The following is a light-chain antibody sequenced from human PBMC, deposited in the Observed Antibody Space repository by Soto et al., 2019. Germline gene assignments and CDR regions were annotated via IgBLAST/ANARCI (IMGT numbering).Light chain of an antibody. CDR3: QQYGSSPLT. J-gene: IGKJ1*01. V-gene: IGKV3-20*01. CDR1: QTIRSNY. CDR2: GAS. Sequence: ETVLTQSPGTRSLSPGERATLSCRASQTIRSNYLAWYRQTPGQSPRLLIYGASNRATGIADRFSGSGSGTDFTLIISRLEPEDFALYYCQQYGSSPLTFGQGTKGEIK.